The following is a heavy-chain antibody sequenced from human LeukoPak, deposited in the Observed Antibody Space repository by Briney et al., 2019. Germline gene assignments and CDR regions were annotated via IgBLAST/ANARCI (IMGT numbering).Heavy chain of an antibody. V-gene: IGHV4-59*01. J-gene: IGHJ4*02. Sequence: SETLSHTCTVSGGSISSYYWSWLRQPPGKGLEWIGYIYYSGSTNYNPSLKSRVTISVDTSKNQFSLKLSSVTAADTAVYYCASLGKSGYSYGYIWGQGALVTVSS. CDR1: GGSISSYY. D-gene: IGHD5-18*01. CDR3: ASLGKSGYSYGYI. CDR2: IYYSGST.